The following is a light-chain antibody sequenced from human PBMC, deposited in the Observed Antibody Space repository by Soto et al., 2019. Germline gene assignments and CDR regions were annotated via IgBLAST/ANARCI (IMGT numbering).Light chain of an antibody. CDR3: QQYGSSTWT. CDR2: DAS. V-gene: IGKV3-11*01. Sequence: EIVLTQSPATLSLSPGERATLSCRASQSVSSFLAWYQQKPGQAPRLLIYDASNRASGIPARISGSGSGTDFTLTISRLEPEDFAVYYCQQYGSSTWTFGQGTKVEIK. J-gene: IGKJ1*01. CDR1: QSVSSF.